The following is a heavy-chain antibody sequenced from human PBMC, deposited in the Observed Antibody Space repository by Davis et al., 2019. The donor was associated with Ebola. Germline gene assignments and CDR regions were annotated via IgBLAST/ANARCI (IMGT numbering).Heavy chain of an antibody. Sequence: PGGSLRLSCAASGFTFSDYYVSWIRQAPGKGLEWVSYISSSSSYTNYADSVKGRFTISRDNAKNSLYLQMNSLRAEDTALYYCAKGDYELAYFDYWGQGTLVTVSS. V-gene: IGHV3-11*05. J-gene: IGHJ4*02. D-gene: IGHD3-16*01. CDR3: AKGDYELAYFDY. CDR1: GFTFSDYY. CDR2: ISSSSSYT.